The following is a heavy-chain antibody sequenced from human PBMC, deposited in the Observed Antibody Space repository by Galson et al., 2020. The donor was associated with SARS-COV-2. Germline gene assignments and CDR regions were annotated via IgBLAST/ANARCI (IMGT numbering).Heavy chain of an antibody. CDR2: ISYDGSNK. V-gene: IGHV3-30*18. J-gene: IGHJ3*02. CDR1: GFTFSSYG. CDR3: AKDLYYYDSSGYFGNAFEI. Sequence: GGSLRLSCAASGFTFSSYGMHWVRQAPGKGLEWVAVISYDGSNKYYADSVKGRFTISRDNSKNTLYLQMNSLRAEDTAVYYCAKDLYYYDSSGYFGNAFEIWGQGTMVTVSS. D-gene: IGHD3-22*01.